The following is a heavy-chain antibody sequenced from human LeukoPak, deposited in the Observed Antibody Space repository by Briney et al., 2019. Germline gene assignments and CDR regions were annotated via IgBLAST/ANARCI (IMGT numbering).Heavy chain of an antibody. CDR1: GGPISSSSYY. J-gene: IGHJ4*02. CDR2: IYYSGST. V-gene: IGHV4-39*01. D-gene: IGHD2-2*01. Sequence: PSETLSLTCTVSGGPISSSSYYWGWIRQPPGKGLEWIGSIYYSGSTYYNPSLKSRVTISVDTSKNQFSLKLSSVTAADTAVYYCARTLWYCSSTSCYPIDAAYYFDNWGQGTLVTVSS. CDR3: ARTLWYCSSTSCYPIDAAYYFDN.